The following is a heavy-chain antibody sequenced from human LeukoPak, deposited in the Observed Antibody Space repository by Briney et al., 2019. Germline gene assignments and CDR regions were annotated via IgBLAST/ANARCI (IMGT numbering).Heavy chain of an antibody. CDR2: MNPNSGNT. CDR3: ARGGRIRYFVDSAGYYFDY. D-gene: IGHD3-9*01. CDR1: GYTFTSYD. Sequence: ASVKVSCKASGYTFTSYDINWVRQATGQGLEWMGWMNPNSGNTGYAQKFQGRVTMTRNTSISTAYMELSSLRSEDTAVYYCARGGRIRYFVDSAGYYFDYWGQGTLVTVSS. V-gene: IGHV1-8*02. J-gene: IGHJ4*02.